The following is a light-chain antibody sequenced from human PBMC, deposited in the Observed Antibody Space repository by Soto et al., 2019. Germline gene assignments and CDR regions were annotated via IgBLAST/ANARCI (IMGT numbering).Light chain of an antibody. CDR3: QKYYSTPHT. V-gene: IGKV4-1*01. Sequence: DIVMTQSPDSLAVSLGERATINCKSSQSVLYSSNNKNYLAWYQQKPGQPPKLLIYWASTRESGVPDRFSGSGSGTDFPLTIRSLQAEDVAVYYCQKYYSTPHTFGQGTKLEIK. CDR2: WAS. CDR1: QSVLYSSNNKNY. J-gene: IGKJ2*01.